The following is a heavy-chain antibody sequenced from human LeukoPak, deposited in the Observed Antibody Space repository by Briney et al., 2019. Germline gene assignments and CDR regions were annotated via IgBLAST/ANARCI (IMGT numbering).Heavy chain of an antibody. J-gene: IGHJ5*02. D-gene: IGHD3-3*01. Sequence: PSETLSLTCTVSGGSISSYYWSWIRQPPGKGLEWIGYIYYSGSTNYSPSLKSRVTISVDTSKNQFSLKLSSVTAADTAVYYCARARKSITIFGVVSNKINWFDPWGQGTLVTVSS. CDR3: ARARKSITIFGVVSNKINWFDP. V-gene: IGHV4-59*01. CDR1: GGSISSYY. CDR2: IYYSGST.